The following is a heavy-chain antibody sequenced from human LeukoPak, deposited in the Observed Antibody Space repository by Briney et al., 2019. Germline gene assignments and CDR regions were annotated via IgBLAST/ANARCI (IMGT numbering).Heavy chain of an antibody. CDR1: GFTFSDYW. V-gene: IGHV3-74*01. Sequence: GGSLRLSCAASGFTFSDYWIHWVRHAPGKGLVWVSRINTDGSITNYADSVKGRFSISRDNAKNTLYLQMSSLRAEDTAVYYCARDRGPRTGFMVREAYDYWGQGTLVTVSS. CDR3: ARDRGPRTGFMVREAYDY. J-gene: IGHJ4*02. CDR2: INTDGSIT. D-gene: IGHD3-10*01.